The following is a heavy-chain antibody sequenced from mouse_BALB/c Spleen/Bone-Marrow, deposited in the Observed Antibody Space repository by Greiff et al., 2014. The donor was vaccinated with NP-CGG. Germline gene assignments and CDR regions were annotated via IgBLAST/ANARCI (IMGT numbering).Heavy chain of an antibody. CDR3: TLAYFGQEDWFFDV. J-gene: IGHJ1*01. Sequence: VQLQQSGTVLARPGASVKMSCKASDYTFTSYRMHWLKQRPGQGLEWIGAIYPGNSDTSYNQKFKGKAELTAVTSTSTAYMDLSSLTNEDSAVYYCTLAYFGQEDWFFDVWGAGTTVTVSS. D-gene: IGHD2-10*01. V-gene: IGHV1-5*01. CDR1: DYTFTSYR. CDR2: IYPGNSDT.